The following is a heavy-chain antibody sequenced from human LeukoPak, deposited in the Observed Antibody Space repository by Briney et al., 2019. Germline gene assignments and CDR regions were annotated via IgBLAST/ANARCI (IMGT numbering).Heavy chain of an antibody. J-gene: IGHJ6*04. V-gene: IGHV3-21*01. CDR2: ISRSSTYI. D-gene: IGHD3-10*02. CDR1: GFTFSSYS. CDR3: AELGITMIGGV. Sequence: GGSLRLSCAASGFTFSSYSMNWVRQAPGKGLEWVSSISRSSTYIYYADSVKGRFTISRDNAKNSLYLQMNSLRAEDTAVYYCAELGITMIGGVWGKGTTVTISS.